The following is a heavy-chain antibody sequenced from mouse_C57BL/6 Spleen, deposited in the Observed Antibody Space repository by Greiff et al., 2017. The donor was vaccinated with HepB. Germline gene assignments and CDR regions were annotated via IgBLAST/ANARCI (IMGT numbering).Heavy chain of an antibody. V-gene: IGHV1-4*01. CDR1: GYTFTSYT. Sequence: VQLVESGAELARPGASVKMSCKASGYTFTSYTMHWVKQRPGQGLEWIGDINPSSGYTKYNQKFKDKATLTADKSSSTAYMQLSSLTSEDSAVYYCAREVYFDYWGQGTTLTVSS. CDR2: INPSSGYT. J-gene: IGHJ2*01. CDR3: AREVYFDY.